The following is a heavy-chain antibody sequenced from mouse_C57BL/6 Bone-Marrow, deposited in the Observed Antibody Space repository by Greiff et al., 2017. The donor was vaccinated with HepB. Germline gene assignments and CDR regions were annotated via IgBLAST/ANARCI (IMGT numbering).Heavy chain of an antibody. CDR2: ISDGGSYT. V-gene: IGHV5-4*03. CDR3: GGGYYGSRRAMGH. Sequence: EVKLVESGGGLVKPVGSLTLPCAASGFTFSSYAMSWVRQTPEKRLEWVATISDGGSYTYYPDNVKGRFTISRDNAKNNLYLQMSHLKSDDTAIYYCGGGYYGSRRAMGHCCEGTSATVSS. J-gene: IGHJ4*01. CDR1: GFTFSSYA. D-gene: IGHD1-1*01.